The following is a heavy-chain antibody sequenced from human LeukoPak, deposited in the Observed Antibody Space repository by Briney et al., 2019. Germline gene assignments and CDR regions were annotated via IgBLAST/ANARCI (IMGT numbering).Heavy chain of an antibody. D-gene: IGHD2-8*01. CDR2: IYYSGST. Sequence: PSETLSLTCTVSGGSISSYYWSWIRQPPGKGLEWIGYIYYSGSTNYNPSLKSRVTISVDTSKNQFSLKLSSVTAADTAVYCCARMYGGLLAPLYYYYGMDVWGQGTTVTVSS. J-gene: IGHJ6*02. V-gene: IGHV4-59*01. CDR1: GGSISSYY. CDR3: ARMYGGLLAPLYYYYGMDV.